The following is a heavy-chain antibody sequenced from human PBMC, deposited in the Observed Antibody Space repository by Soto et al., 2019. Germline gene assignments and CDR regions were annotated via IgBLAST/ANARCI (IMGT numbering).Heavy chain of an antibody. CDR2: IYSAGTI. Sequence: PGGSMRLSCAASGFTIISNYMSWVRQATGKGLEWISIIYSAGTIYYADSVKGRFTISRDNAKNSLYLQMNSLRDEDTAVYYCARDLGYGLFDYWGQGTLVTVSS. J-gene: IGHJ4*02. CDR3: ARDLGYGLFDY. CDR1: GFTIISNY. D-gene: IGHD5-18*01. V-gene: IGHV3-66*01.